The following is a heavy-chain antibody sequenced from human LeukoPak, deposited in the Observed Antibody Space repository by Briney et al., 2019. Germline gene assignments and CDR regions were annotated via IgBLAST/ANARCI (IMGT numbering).Heavy chain of an antibody. J-gene: IGHJ6*03. D-gene: IGHD3-22*01. V-gene: IGHV4-39*07. CDR2: IHSSGST. Sequence: SETLSLTCSVSGGSVSSSSYYWGWIRQPPGKGLEWIGSIHSSGSTYYNLSLKSRVTISVDTSKNQFSLKLSSVTAADTAVYYCTRGSIAYYYMDVWGKGTTVTISS. CDR3: TRGSIAYYYMDV. CDR1: GGSVSSSSYY.